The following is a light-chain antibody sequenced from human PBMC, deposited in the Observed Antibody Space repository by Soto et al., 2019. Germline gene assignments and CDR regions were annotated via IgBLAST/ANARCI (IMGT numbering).Light chain of an antibody. CDR2: AAS. J-gene: IGKJ1*01. CDR1: QGINSY. CDR3: QQLNSYPRT. V-gene: IGKV1-9*01. Sequence: IQLTQSPSSLSASVGDRVTITCRASQGINSYLAWYQQEPGKAPKLLIYAASTLRSGVPSRFSGSGSGTDFTLTISSLQPEDFATYYCQQLNSYPRTFSQGTKVEIK.